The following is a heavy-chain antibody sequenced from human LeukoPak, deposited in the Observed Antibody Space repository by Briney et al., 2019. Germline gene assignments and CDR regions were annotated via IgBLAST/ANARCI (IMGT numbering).Heavy chain of an antibody. CDR3: ARDLNSGGTFDY. CDR1: GFTFSSYS. CDR2: ISSSSSYI. D-gene: IGHD7-27*01. Sequence: GGTLRLSCAASGFTFSSYSMNWVRQAPGKGLEWVSSISSSSSYIYYADSVKGRFTISRDNAKNSLYLQMNSLRAEDTAVYYCARDLNSGGTFDYWGQGTLVTVSS. J-gene: IGHJ4*02. V-gene: IGHV3-21*01.